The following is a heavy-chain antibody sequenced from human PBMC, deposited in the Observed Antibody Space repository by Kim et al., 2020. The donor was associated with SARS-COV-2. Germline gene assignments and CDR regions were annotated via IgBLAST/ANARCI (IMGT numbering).Heavy chain of an antibody. CDR1: GYTFIDNY. V-gene: IGHV1-2*02. CDR2: INPNSGGT. J-gene: IGHJ4*02. Sequence: ASVKVSCKASGYTFIDNYMHWVRQAPGQGLEWMGWINPNSGGTKYAQKFQGRITMTRDTSISTAYMELSRLRPYDTAVYYCARDFGRATDYWGRGTLVTV. D-gene: IGHD3-3*01. CDR3: ARDFGRATDY.